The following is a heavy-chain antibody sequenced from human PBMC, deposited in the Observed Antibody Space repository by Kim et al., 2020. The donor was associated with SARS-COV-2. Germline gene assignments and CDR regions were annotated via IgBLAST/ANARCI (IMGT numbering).Heavy chain of an antibody. V-gene: IGHV4-39*07. J-gene: IGHJ6*01. CDR3: ARDRLGQQPGYYYNYG. D-gene: IGHD3-16*01. Sequence: SETLSLTCTVSGGPISSSGYYWGWVRQPPGKGLEWIGNIYYTGSTLYSTSLQSRVTISVDTSKDRFSLKLRSVTAADTAIYYCARDRLGQQPGYYYNYG. CDR1: GGPISSSGYY. CDR2: IYYTGST.